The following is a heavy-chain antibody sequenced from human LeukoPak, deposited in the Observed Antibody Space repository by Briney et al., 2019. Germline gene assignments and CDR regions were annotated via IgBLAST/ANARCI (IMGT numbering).Heavy chain of an antibody. V-gene: IGHV3-30-3*01. CDR2: ISYDGSNK. D-gene: IGHD4-17*01. J-gene: IGHJ1*01. CDR1: GFTFSSYA. Sequence: QSGGSLRLSCAASGFTFSSYAMHWVRQAPGKGLEWVAVISYDGSNKYYADSVKGRFTISRDNSKNTLYLQMNSLRAEDTAVYYCARATTTVTTDFFQQWGQGTLGTVS. CDR3: ARATTTVTTDFFQQ.